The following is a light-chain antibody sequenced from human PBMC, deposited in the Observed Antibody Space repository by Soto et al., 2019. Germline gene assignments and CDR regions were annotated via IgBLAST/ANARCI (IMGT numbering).Light chain of an antibody. J-gene: IGKJ3*01. CDR3: QQYNTWH. Sequence: EIVMTQSPTTVSVSPGERATLSCRASQSINTYLAWYQQKPGQAPRPLIYDASNRAADIPARFSGSGSGTDFTLTISSLEPEDSAVYYCQQYNTWHFGPGTTVDFK. CDR1: QSINTY. V-gene: IGKV3D-15*01. CDR2: DAS.